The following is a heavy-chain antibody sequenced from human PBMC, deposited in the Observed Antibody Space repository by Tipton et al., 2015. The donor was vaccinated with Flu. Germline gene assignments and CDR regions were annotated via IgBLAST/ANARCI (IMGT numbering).Heavy chain of an antibody. V-gene: IGHV3-11*01. D-gene: IGHD3-10*01. CDR3: ARELSSITMVRGPTFDP. CDR1: GFTFSDYY. Sequence: SLRLSCAASGFTFSDYYMCWIRQAPGKGLEWVSYISSSGSTIYYADSVKGRFTISRDNAKNSLYLQMNSLRAEDAAVYYCARELSSITMVRGPTFDPWGQGSLVTVSS. J-gene: IGHJ5*02. CDR2: ISSSGSTI.